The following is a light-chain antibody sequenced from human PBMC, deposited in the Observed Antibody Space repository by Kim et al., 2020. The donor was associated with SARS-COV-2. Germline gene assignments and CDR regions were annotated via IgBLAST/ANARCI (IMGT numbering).Light chain of an antibody. Sequence: DIQMTQSPSTLSASVGDRVTITCRASQSISSWLAWYQQKPGKAPKLLIYKASSLESGVPSRFSGSGSGTEFTLTISSLQPDDFANYYCQQYNSYYTFGQGTKLEI. CDR3: QQYNSYYT. CDR2: KAS. J-gene: IGKJ2*01. CDR1: QSISSW. V-gene: IGKV1-5*03.